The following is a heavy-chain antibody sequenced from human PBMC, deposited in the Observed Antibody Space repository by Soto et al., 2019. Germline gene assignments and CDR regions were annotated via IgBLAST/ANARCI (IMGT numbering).Heavy chain of an antibody. J-gene: IGHJ4*02. CDR2: IHYDGAT. Sequence: QVQLQESGPGLVKPSETLSLTCTVSGVSISRGGSYWTWIRQHPGKGLEWIGSIHYDGATFFNPSLESRISISADTSKDQFYLTLTSVTAADTAVYFCARAVVGAQSPTDYWGQGTLVTVSS. V-gene: IGHV4-31*03. CDR1: GVSISRGGSY. CDR3: ARAVVGAQSPTDY. D-gene: IGHD1-26*01.